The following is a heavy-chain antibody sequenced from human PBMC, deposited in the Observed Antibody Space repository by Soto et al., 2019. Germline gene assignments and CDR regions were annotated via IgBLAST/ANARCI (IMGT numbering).Heavy chain of an antibody. Sequence: QVQLVQSGAEVKKPGASVKVSCKASGYTFTSYDINWVRQATGQGLEWMGWMNPNSGNTGYAQKSXGXVXXTRTASIITAYMELRSLRSEDTAVYYCARGKWLDYWGQGTPVTVSS. CDR1: GYTFTSYD. CDR2: MNPNSGNT. D-gene: IGHD6-19*01. J-gene: IGHJ4*02. CDR3: ARGKWLDY. V-gene: IGHV1-8*01.